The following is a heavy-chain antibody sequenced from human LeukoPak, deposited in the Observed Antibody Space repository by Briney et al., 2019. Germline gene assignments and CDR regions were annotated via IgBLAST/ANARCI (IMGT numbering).Heavy chain of an antibody. D-gene: IGHD3-22*01. Sequence: SVKVSCEASGGTFSSYAISWVRQAPGQGLGCMGGVIPIFGTANYAQKFQGRVTITAAASTSTAYMELNSQRSEDAAVYYCARESNYYDSSGPEYWFDPWGQGTLVTVSS. CDR3: ARESNYYDSSGPEYWFDP. V-gene: IGHV1-69*13. J-gene: IGHJ5*02. CDR1: GGTFSSYA. CDR2: VIPIFGTA.